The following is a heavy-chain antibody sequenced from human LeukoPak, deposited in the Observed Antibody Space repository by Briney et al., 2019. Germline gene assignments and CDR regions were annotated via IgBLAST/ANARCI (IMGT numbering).Heavy chain of an antibody. J-gene: IGHJ4*02. CDR2: ISSSGSTI. D-gene: IGHD1-26*01. V-gene: IGHV3-48*03. Sequence: GGSLRLSCAASGFTFSSYEMNWVRQAPGKGLEWVSYISSSGSTIYYADSVKGRFTISRDNAKSSLYLQMNSLRAEDTAVYYCARTMSGSYREKFDYWGQGTLVTVSS. CDR3: ARTMSGSYREKFDY. CDR1: GFTFSSYE.